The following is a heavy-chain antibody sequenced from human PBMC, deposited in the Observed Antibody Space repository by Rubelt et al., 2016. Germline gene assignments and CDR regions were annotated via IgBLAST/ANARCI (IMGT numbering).Heavy chain of an antibody. V-gene: IGHV4-59*01. CDR1: GGSISNYY. D-gene: IGHD5-24*01. CDR3: SRAERGREGGDYYYAMGG. Sequence: QVRLQESGPGLVKPSETLSLMCTVSGGSISNYYWSWIRQPPGKGLEWIGCISDSGSTNYNPSLKSRITISVNMSKKQFSLGMSSWNAADTAVYYVSRAERGREGGDYYYAMGGWGQGTTVTVSS. J-gene: IGHJ6*02. CDR2: ISDSGST.